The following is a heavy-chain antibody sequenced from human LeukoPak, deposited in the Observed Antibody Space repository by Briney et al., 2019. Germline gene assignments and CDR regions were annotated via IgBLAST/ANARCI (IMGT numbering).Heavy chain of an antibody. CDR2: IYYSGST. CDR1: GGSISSYY. CDR3: ARVVVTAIRKDYYYYMDV. V-gene: IGHV4-59*01. D-gene: IGHD2-21*02. Sequence: PSETLSLTCTVPGGSISSYYWSWIRQPPGKGLEWIGYIYYSGSTNYNPSLKSRVTISVDTSKNQFSLKLSSVTAADTAVYYCARVVVTAIRKDYYYYMDVWGKGTTVTVSS. J-gene: IGHJ6*03.